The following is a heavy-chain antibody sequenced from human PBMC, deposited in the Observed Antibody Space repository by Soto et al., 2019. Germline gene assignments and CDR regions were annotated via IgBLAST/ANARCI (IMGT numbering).Heavy chain of an antibody. V-gene: IGHV3-21*01. Sequence: EVQLVESGGGLVKPGGSLRLSCAASGFTFSSYSMNWVRQAPGKGLEWVSSISSSSSYIYYADSVKGRFTISRDNAKNSLYRQMNSLRAEDTAVYYCARVGSAACPLPSWFDPWGQGTLVTDSS. D-gene: IGHD6-6*01. CDR2: ISSSSSYI. J-gene: IGHJ5*02. CDR3: ARVGSAACPLPSWFDP. CDR1: GFTFSSYS.